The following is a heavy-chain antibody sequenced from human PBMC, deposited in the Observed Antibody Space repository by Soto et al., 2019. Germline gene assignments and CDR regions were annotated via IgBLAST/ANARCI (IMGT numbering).Heavy chain of an antibody. CDR2: IYYSGST. CDR3: ARHSDDYGDYGRFDY. V-gene: IGHV4-39*01. J-gene: IGHJ4*02. CDR1: GGSISSSSYY. D-gene: IGHD4-17*01. Sequence: QLQLQESGPGLVKPSETLSLTCTVSGGSISSSSYYWGWIRQPPGKGLEWIGSIYYSGSTYYNPSLKSRVTISVDTSKNQFSLKLSSVTDADTAVYYCARHSDDYGDYGRFDYWGQGTLVTVSS.